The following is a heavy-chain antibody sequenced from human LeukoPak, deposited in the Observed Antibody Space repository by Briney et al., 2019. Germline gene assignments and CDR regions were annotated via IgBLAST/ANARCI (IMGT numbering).Heavy chain of an antibody. V-gene: IGHV5-10-1*01. Sequence: GESLKISCKGSGYSFTSYWISWVRQMPGKGLEWMGRIDPSDSYTNYSPSFQGHVTISADKSISTAYLQWSSLKASDTAMYYCPSWYYYDSSGYYSLDPWGQGTLVTVSS. CDR2: IDPSDSYT. J-gene: IGHJ5*02. D-gene: IGHD3-22*01. CDR1: GYSFTSYW. CDR3: PSWYYYDSSGYYSLDP.